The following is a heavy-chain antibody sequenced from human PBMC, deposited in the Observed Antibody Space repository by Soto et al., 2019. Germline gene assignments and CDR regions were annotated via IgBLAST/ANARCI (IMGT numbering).Heavy chain of an antibody. CDR1: GFTFSTYA. V-gene: IGHV3-30-3*01. CDR2: ISYTGANQ. J-gene: IGHJ5*02. Sequence: QVRLVESGGGAVQPGDSLRLSCDASGFTFSTYALHWVRQAPGKGLEWVAFISYTGANQYYADSVKGRFTVSGDNSKNIASLQTTSLKPEDSAVYYCAIDAFLYSRGAYYDRWGQGTLVTVSS. D-gene: IGHD3-16*01. CDR3: AIDAFLYSRGAYYDR.